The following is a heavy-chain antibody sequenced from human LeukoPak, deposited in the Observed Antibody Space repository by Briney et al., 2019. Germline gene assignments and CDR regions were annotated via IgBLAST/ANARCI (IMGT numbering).Heavy chain of an antibody. CDR2: INPNSGGT. Sequence: ASVKVSCKASGYTFTAFYMHWVRQAPGQGLEWMGRINPNSGGTNYAQKFQGRVTMTRDTSISTAYMELSRLRSDDTAVYYCARCEGGSCFDYWGQGTLVTVSS. D-gene: IGHD1-26*01. CDR1: GYTFTAFY. V-gene: IGHV1-2*06. CDR3: ARCEGGSCFDY. J-gene: IGHJ4*02.